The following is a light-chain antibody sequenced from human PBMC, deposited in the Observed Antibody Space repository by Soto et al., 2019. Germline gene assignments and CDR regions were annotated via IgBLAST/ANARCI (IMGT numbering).Light chain of an antibody. V-gene: IGKV3-15*01. CDR1: QSVSSN. CDR2: GAS. J-gene: IGKJ4*01. CDR3: QQYNNWPPLT. Sequence: EIVMTQSPATLSVSPGERATLSCRASQSVSSNLAWYQQKPGQAPRLLIYGASTRATGIPARFSGSGSGTELTLTIRILQSEDFAVYYCQQYNNWPPLTFGGGTKVEIK.